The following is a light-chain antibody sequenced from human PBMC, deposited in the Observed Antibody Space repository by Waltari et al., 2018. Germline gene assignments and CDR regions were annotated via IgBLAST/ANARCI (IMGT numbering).Light chain of an antibody. CDR2: GAS. CDR3: QHYNNWPPWT. V-gene: IGKV3-15*01. CDR1: QSVSSN. J-gene: IGKJ1*01. Sequence: EIVMTQSPATLSVSPGERATLPCRASQSVSSNLAWYQQKPGQAPRLLMYGASTRAPGFPARFSGSGSGTEFTLTISSLQSEDFAVYYCQHYNNWPPWTFGQGTKVEIK.